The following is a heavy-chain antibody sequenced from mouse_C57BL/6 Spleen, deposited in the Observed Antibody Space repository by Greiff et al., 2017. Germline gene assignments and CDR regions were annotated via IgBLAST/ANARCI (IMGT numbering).Heavy chain of an antibody. Sequence: QVQLQQPGAELVRPGTSVKLSCKASGYTFTSYWMHWVKQRPGQGLEWIGVIDPSDSYTKYNQKFKGKATLTVDTSSSTAYMQLSSLTSEDSAVYYCARYDPFAYWGQGTLVTVSA. V-gene: IGHV1-59*01. D-gene: IGHD2-3*01. CDR3: ARYDPFAY. CDR2: IDPSDSYT. J-gene: IGHJ3*01. CDR1: GYTFTSYW.